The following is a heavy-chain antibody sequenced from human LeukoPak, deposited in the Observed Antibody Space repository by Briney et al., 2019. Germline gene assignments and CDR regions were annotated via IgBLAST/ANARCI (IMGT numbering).Heavy chain of an antibody. CDR2: IKQDGSEK. Sequence: GGSLRLSCAASGFTLSSYWMSWVRQAQGKGLEWVANIKQDGSEKYYVDSVKGRFTISRDNAKNSLYPQMNSLRAEDTAVYYCARGFIKLDYWGQGTLVTVSS. CDR3: ARGFIKLDY. J-gene: IGHJ4*02. V-gene: IGHV3-7*01. D-gene: IGHD1-1*01. CDR1: GFTLSSYW.